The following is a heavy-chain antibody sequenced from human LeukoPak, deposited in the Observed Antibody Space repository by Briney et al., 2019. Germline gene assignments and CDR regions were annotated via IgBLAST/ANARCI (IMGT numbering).Heavy chain of an antibody. CDR2: IYSGGST. D-gene: IGHD6-13*01. Sequence: TGGSLRLSCTPSGFTVGNNYMNGVRQAPGKGLEWVSLIYSGGSTYYADSVKGRFTISRDNSKNTLYLQMNSLRAEDTAVYYCARDTPGIAASVNGGWGQGTLVTVSS. V-gene: IGHV3-53*01. CDR3: ARDTPGIAASVNGG. CDR1: GFTVGNNY. J-gene: IGHJ4*02.